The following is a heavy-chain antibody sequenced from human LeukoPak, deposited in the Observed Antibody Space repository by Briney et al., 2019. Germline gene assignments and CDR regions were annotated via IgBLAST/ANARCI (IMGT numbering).Heavy chain of an antibody. V-gene: IGHV3-23*01. CDR2: ISGSGGST. CDR1: GFTFSSYA. CDR3: AKAGWFGELLFSENWFDP. D-gene: IGHD3-10*01. J-gene: IGHJ5*02. Sequence: GGSLRLSCAASGFTFSSYAMSWVRQAPGGGLEWVSAISGSGGSTYYADSVKGRFTISRDNSKNTLYLQMNSLRAEDTAVYYCAKAGWFGELLFSENWFDPWGQGTLVTVSS.